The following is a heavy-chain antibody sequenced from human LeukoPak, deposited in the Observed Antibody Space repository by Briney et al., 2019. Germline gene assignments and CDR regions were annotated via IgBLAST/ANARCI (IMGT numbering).Heavy chain of an antibody. J-gene: IGHJ1*01. V-gene: IGHV3-33*01. CDR1: GFTFSSYG. CDR2: IWYDGSNK. CDR3: ARGPYYYDSSGYLQH. D-gene: IGHD3-22*01. Sequence: PGGSLRLSCAASGFTFSSYGMHWVRQAPGKGLEWVAVIWYDGSNKYYADSVKGRFTISRDNSKNTLYLQMNSLRAEDTAVYYCARGPYYYDSSGYLQHWGQGTLVTVSS.